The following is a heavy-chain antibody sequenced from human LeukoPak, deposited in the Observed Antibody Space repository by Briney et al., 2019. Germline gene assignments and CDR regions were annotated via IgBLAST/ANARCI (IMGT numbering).Heavy chain of an antibody. J-gene: IGHJ4*02. Sequence: GGSLRLSXAASGFTFSSYSMNWVRQAPGKGLEWVSSISSSSSYIYYADSVKGRFTISRDNAKNSLYLQMNSLRAEDTAVYYCARYSSSWAYYFDYWGQGTLVTVSS. CDR3: ARYSSSWAYYFDY. CDR2: ISSSSSYI. D-gene: IGHD6-13*01. CDR1: GFTFSSYS. V-gene: IGHV3-21*01.